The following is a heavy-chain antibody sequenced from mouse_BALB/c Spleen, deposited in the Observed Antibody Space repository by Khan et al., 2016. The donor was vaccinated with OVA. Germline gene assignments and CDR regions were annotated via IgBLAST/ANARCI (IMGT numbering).Heavy chain of an antibody. CDR3: ARDGNYMDY. J-gene: IGHJ4*01. CDR1: GYSITSGYS. V-gene: IGHV3-1*02. Sequence: VQLKESGPDLVKPSQSLSLTCTVTGYSITSGYSWHWIRQFPGNKLEWMAYIYFSGSITYNPSLKSRVSITRDTSKNQFFLQLNSVTTEVTATYYCARDGNYMDYWGQGTSVTVSS. CDR2: IYFSGSI. D-gene: IGHD2-1*01.